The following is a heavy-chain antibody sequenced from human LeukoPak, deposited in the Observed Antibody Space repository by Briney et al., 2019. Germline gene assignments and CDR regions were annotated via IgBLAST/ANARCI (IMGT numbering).Heavy chain of an antibody. D-gene: IGHD3-10*01. CDR3: ARGPLGDDTAWDDAFDV. J-gene: IGHJ3*01. CDR1: GGSFSGYF. V-gene: IGHV4-34*01. CDR2: INHSGRS. Sequence: SETLSLTCAVYGGSFSGYFWSWIRQPPGKGPEWIGEINHSGRSNYNPSLKSRVTLSVDTSKNQFSLRLSSMTAADTALYFCARGPLGDDTAWDDAFDVWGQGTMVTVSS.